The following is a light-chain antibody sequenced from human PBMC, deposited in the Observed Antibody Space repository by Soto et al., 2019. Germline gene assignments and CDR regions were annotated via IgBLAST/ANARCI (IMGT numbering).Light chain of an antibody. CDR1: QSVSSSY. Sequence: EIVLTRSPGTLSLSPGERATLSCRASQSVSSSYLAWYQQKPGQAPRLLIYGASSRATGIPDRFSGSWSGTDFTLTISRLEPEDFAVYYCQQYGSSGTFGQGTKVDIK. J-gene: IGKJ1*01. CDR2: GAS. CDR3: QQYGSSGT. V-gene: IGKV3-20*01.